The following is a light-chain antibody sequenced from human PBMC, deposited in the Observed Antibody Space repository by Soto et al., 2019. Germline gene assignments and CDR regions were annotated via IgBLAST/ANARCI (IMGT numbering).Light chain of an antibody. Sequence: DLQMTQSPSSLSASVGDRLTLTCRASQSISGYLNWYQQKPGKAPKLLIFGASGLQTGVPSRFSGSGSGNDFPLTISRLQPDDFATYYCQQSYSTLFTFGPGTRVDMK. CDR2: GAS. CDR3: QQSYSTLFT. J-gene: IGKJ3*01. V-gene: IGKV1-39*01. CDR1: QSISGY.